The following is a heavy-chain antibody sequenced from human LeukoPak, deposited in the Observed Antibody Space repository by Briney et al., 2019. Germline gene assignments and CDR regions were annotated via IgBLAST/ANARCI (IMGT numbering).Heavy chain of an antibody. Sequence: SETLSLTCIVSGGSFSGNYWIWIRQPPGKGLEWIGYIHYSGSTNYNPSLKSRVTIFIDTSKNQISLRLSSVTAADAAVYYCAREGDGGHAALDYWGRGTLVTVSS. J-gene: IGHJ4*02. CDR2: IHYSGST. D-gene: IGHD4-23*01. CDR1: GGSFSGNY. V-gene: IGHV4-59*01. CDR3: AREGDGGHAALDY.